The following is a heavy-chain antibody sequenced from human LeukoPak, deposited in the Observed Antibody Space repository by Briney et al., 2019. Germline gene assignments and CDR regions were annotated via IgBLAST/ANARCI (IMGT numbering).Heavy chain of an antibody. Sequence: SETLSLTCAVYGVSFSGYYWSWIRQPPGKGLEWVGEINHSGSTNYNPSLKRRVTISVDTSKNEFSLKLIFVRAAETAVFYYAMSSQSYDSCCYYSYYFAYCGQPTLVTASS. V-gene: IGHV4-34*01. D-gene: IGHD3-22*01. J-gene: IGHJ4*02. CDR1: GVSFSGYY. CDR2: INHSGST. CDR3: AMSSQSYDSCCYYSYYFAY.